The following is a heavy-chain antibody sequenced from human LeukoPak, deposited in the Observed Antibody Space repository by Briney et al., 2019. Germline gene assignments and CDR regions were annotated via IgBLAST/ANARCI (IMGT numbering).Heavy chain of an antibody. CDR1: GGSISSSSYY. J-gene: IGHJ4*01. D-gene: IGHD6-19*01. Sequence: SETLSLTCTVSGGSISSSSYYWGWIRQPPGKGLERIGSIYYSGSTYYNPSLKSRVTISVDTSKNQFSLKLSSVTAADTAVYYCASYSSGWTWFDYWGQGTLVTVSS. CDR2: IYYSGST. V-gene: IGHV4-39*01. CDR3: ASYSSGWTWFDY.